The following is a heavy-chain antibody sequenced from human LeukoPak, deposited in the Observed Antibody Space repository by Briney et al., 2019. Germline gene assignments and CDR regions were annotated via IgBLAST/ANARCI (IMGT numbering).Heavy chain of an antibody. Sequence: GGSLRLSCAASGFTFSSYSMNWVRQAPGKGLEWVSSITSSSSYIYYADSVKGRFTISRDNAKNSLYLQMNSLRAEDTAVYYCARSLSIAVAGTLVAAFDIWGQGTMVTVSS. CDR3: ARSLSIAVAGTLVAAFDI. CDR1: GFTFSSYS. D-gene: IGHD6-19*01. CDR2: ITSSSSYI. V-gene: IGHV3-21*01. J-gene: IGHJ3*02.